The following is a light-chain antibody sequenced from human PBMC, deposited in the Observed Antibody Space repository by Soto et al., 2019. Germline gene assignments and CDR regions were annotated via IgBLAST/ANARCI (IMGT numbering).Light chain of an antibody. Sequence: EIELTQSPGTLSLSPGESATLSCRVSQTTSPKYVAWYQQRRGLAPRLLVYGASKRAAGIPDRFRGSGSGSEFSLTISGLEPEDFAMYYCQQYSASPRTFGQGTKLEMK. J-gene: IGKJ2*01. CDR3: QQYSASPRT. V-gene: IGKV3-20*01. CDR2: GAS. CDR1: QTTSPKY.